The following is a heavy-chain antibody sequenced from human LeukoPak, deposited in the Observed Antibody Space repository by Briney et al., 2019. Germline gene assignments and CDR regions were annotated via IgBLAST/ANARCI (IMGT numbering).Heavy chain of an antibody. CDR2: ISAYNGNT. Sequence: ASVKVSCKASGYTFTSYGISWVRQAPGQGLEWMGWISAYNGNTNYAQKLQGRVTMTTDTSTSTAYMELRSLRSDDTAVYYCARWAPDSSGYYTRYYFDYWGQGTLVTVSS. J-gene: IGHJ4*02. CDR1: GYTFTSYG. CDR3: ARWAPDSSGYYTRYYFDY. D-gene: IGHD3-22*01. V-gene: IGHV1-18*01.